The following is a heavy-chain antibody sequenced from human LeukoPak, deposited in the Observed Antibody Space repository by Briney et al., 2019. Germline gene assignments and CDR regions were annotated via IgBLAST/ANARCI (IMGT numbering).Heavy chain of an antibody. CDR2: ISRSGEST. CDR1: GFTFSGFA. V-gene: IGHV3-23*01. D-gene: IGHD1-1*01. J-gene: IGHJ4*02. CDR3: AKAPPATGTTPYYFDY. Sequence: GGSLRLSCAASGFTFSGFAMSWIRQAPGKGLEWVSSISRSGESTFYADSVRGRFTISRDNSKNTLYLQMNSLRAEDTAVYYCAKAPPATGTTPYYFDYWGQGTLVTVSS.